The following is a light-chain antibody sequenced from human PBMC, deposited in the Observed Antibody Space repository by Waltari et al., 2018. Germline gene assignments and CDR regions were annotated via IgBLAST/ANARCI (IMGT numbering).Light chain of an antibody. CDR2: RNR. CDR1: SSNIGPNS. V-gene: IGLV1-47*01. CDR3: AAWDDSLSSWE. Sequence: QSVLTQPPSASGTPGQRVTISCSGSSSNIGPNSVYWYQQLPRTAPKLLIYRNRQRPSGVPDRFSGSQSGTSASLAISGLRSEDEADYYCAAWDDSLSSWEFGGGTKLTVL. J-gene: IGLJ3*02.